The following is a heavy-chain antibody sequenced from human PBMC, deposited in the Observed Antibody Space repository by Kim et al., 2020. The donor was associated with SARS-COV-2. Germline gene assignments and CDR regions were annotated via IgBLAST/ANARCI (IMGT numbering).Heavy chain of an antibody. J-gene: IGHJ4*02. D-gene: IGHD3-9*01. CDR3: ARGPLLRYFGPPYYFDY. CDR2: INHSGST. CDR1: GGSFSDYY. Sequence: SETLSLTCAVYGGSFSDYYWSWIRQPPERGLEWIGEINHSGSTNYNPSLKSRVTISVDTSKDQFSLKLSSVTAADTAVYYCARGPLLRYFGPPYYFDYWGQGTLVTVSS. V-gene: IGHV4-34*01.